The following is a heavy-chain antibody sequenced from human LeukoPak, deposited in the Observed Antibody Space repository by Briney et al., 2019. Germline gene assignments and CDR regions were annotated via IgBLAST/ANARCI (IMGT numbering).Heavy chain of an antibody. Sequence: ASVKVSCKTSGYTFTNYGITWVRQAPGQGLEWMGWISAYNGKTNYAQKIQGRVTMTTETPTSTAYMELRSLKSDDTAVYYCARAYFYESSGYSQNWGQGTLVTVSS. CDR3: ARAYFYESSGYSQN. CDR2: ISAYNGKT. J-gene: IGHJ4*02. D-gene: IGHD3-22*01. V-gene: IGHV1-18*01. CDR1: GYTFTNYG.